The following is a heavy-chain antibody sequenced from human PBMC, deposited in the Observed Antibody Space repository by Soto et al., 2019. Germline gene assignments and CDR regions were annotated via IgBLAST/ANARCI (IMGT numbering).Heavy chain of an antibody. V-gene: IGHV4-31*03. CDR2: IYYSGST. Sequence: QVQLQESGPGLVKPSQTLSLTCTVSGGSISSGGYYWSWIRQHPGKGLEWIGYIYYSGSTYYNPSLDSRVTISVDTSKNQFSLKLSSVTAADTAVYYCARAGATSFYYYYGMDVWGQGTTVTVSS. CDR1: GGSISSGGYY. J-gene: IGHJ6*02. CDR3: ARAGATSFYYYYGMDV. D-gene: IGHD1-26*01.